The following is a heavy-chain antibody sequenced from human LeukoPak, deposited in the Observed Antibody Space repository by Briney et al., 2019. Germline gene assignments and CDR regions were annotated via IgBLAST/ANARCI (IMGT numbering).Heavy chain of an antibody. V-gene: IGHV4-39*07. CDR3: ARLRVRGYGYGPWEGPTWLDY. CDR1: GGSISSSTYY. D-gene: IGHD5-18*01. Sequence: SETLSLTCTVSGGSISSSTYYWGWIRQPPGKGLEWIGSMYYRGSTYYNPSLKSRVTISVDTSKNHFSLKLSSVTAADTAVYYCARLRVRGYGYGPWEGPTWLDYWGQGTLVTVSS. CDR2: MYYRGST. J-gene: IGHJ4*02.